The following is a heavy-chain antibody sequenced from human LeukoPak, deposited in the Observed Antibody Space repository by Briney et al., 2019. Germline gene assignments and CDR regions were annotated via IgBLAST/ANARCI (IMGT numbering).Heavy chain of an antibody. CDR2: IFYDGTNK. J-gene: IGHJ4*02. CDR3: ARDAYMGSYSFDY. Sequence: GGSLRLSCGASGFXFSSFAIHWVRQAPGKGLEWVALIFYDGTNKYYADSVKGRFTTSRDNSKNTLYVQMNSLKAEDTAVYYCARDAYMGSYSFDYWGQGTLVTVSS. CDR1: GFXFSSFA. D-gene: IGHD3-16*01. V-gene: IGHV3-30-3*01.